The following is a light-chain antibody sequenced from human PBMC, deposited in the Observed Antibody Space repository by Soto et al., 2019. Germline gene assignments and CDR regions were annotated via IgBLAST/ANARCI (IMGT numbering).Light chain of an antibody. CDR1: SNYVGSYDL. J-gene: IGLJ3*02. CDR2: EVY. CDR3: CSFAGSTIWV. Sequence: QSALTQPASVSGSPGQSITISCTGTSNYVGSYDLVSWYQHHPGNTPKLLIFEVYKRPSGVSNRFSGSKSGNTASLTISGLQAEDESDYYCCSFAGSTIWVFGGGTKLTVL. V-gene: IGLV2-23*02.